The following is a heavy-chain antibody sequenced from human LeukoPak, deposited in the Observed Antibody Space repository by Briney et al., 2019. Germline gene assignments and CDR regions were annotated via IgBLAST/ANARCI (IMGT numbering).Heavy chain of an antibody. CDR2: ISYDGSNK. Sequence: GGSLRLSCAASGFTFSSYGMHWVRQAPGKGLEWVAVISYDGSNKYYADSVKGRFTISRDNSKNTLYLQMNSLRAEDTAVYYCAKDLNPYSSSWYFAFDIWGQGTMVTVS. V-gene: IGHV3-30*18. CDR3: AKDLNPYSSSWYFAFDI. D-gene: IGHD6-13*01. J-gene: IGHJ3*02. CDR1: GFTFSSYG.